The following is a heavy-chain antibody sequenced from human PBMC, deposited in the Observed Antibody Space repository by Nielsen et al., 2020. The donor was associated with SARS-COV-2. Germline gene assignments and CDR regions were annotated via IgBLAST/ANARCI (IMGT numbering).Heavy chain of an antibody. Sequence: WIRQPPGKGLEWVAVISYDGSNKCYADSVKGRFTISRDNSKNTLYLQMNSLRAEDTAVYYCARGPYCSSTSCFHHYYYYGMDVWGQGTTVTVSS. J-gene: IGHJ6*02. D-gene: IGHD2-2*01. CDR3: ARGPYCSSTSCFHHYYYYGMDV. CDR2: ISYDGSNK. V-gene: IGHV3-30-3*01.